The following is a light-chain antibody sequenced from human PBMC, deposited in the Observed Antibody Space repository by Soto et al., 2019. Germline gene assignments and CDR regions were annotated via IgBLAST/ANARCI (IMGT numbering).Light chain of an antibody. V-gene: IGKV3-11*01. CDR3: QHYVNSPPGT. Sequence: EIVLTQSPATLSLSPGERATLSCRASQSISTYLAWYQQKPGQAPRLLIYDASNRAPGIPARISGRGSGTDFTLTISSLEPEDLVVYYCQHYVNSPPGTFGQGTRWIS. CDR2: DAS. CDR1: QSISTY. J-gene: IGKJ1*01.